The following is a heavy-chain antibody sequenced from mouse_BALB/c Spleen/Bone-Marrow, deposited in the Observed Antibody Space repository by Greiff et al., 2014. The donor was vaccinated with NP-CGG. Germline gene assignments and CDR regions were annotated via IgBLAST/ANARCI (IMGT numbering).Heavy chain of an antibody. CDR3: ARLPFDY. J-gene: IGHJ2*01. Sequence: EVKLMESGGGLVQPGGSLKLSCAASGFTFSSYTMSWVRQTPEKRLEWVAYISNSGGSFYYPDTVKGRFTISRDNAKNTLYLQMSSLKSEDTAMYYCARLPFDYWGQGTTLTVSS. V-gene: IGHV5-12-2*01. CDR2: ISNSGGSF. CDR1: GFTFSSYT.